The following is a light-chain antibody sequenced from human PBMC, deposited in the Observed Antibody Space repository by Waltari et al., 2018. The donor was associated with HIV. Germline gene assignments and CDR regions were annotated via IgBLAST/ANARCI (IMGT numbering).Light chain of an antibody. V-gene: IGKV4-1*01. CDR1: QTMLSNSNNKNY. CDR3: QQYYKTPLT. J-gene: IGKJ4*01. CDR2: WAS. Sequence: DIVMTQSPDSLAVSPGERATNKCKSSQTMLSNSNNKNYLAWYQQKPGQPPKLLIYWASTRESGVPDRFSGSGSGTDFTLTISSLQAEDVAVYFCQQYYKTPLTFGGGTKVEIK.